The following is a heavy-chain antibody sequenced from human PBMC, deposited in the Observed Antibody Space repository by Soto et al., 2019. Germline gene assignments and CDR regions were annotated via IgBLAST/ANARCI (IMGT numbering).Heavy chain of an antibody. CDR2: TYYRSRWYS. D-gene: IGHD2-15*01. CDR3: ARSEEDSDYYYYGLDV. Sequence: SQADSITCVISGDSVSSSRGAWNWVRQSPSRGLEWLGRTYYRSRWYSDFAVSVRGRIVINADTSKNQFSLQLNSVTPEDTAVYFCARSEEDSDYYYYGLDVWGQGTTVTVSS. J-gene: IGHJ6*02. CDR1: GDSVSSSRGA. V-gene: IGHV6-1*01.